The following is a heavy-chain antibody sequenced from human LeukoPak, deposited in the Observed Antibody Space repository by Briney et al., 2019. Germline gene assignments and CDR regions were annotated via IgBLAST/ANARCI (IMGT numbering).Heavy chain of an antibody. CDR3: ARPDIVVVVAATPHRAFDI. D-gene: IGHD2-15*01. CDR1: GFTFSSYA. CDR2: ISGSGGST. V-gene: IGHV3-23*01. Sequence: AGGSLRLSCAASGFTFSSYAMSWVRQAPGKRLEWVSAISGSGGSTYYADSVKGRFTISRDNSKNTLYLQMNSLRAEDTAVYYCARPDIVVVVAATPHRAFDIWGQGTMVTVSS. J-gene: IGHJ3*02.